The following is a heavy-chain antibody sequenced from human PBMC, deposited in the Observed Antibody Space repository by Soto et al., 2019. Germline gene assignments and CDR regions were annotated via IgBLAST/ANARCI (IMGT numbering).Heavy chain of an antibody. V-gene: IGHV3-49*04. D-gene: IGHD1-20*01. CDR3: TLAPLYNWNYFNYGMDV. CDR1: GFTFGDYA. J-gene: IGHJ6*02. CDR2: IRSKAYGGTT. Sequence: GGSLRLSCTASGFTFGDYAMSWVRQAPGKGLEWVGFIRSKAYGGTTEYAASVKGRFTISRDDSKSIAYLQMNSLKTEDTAVYYCTLAPLYNWNYFNYGMDVWGQGTTVTV.